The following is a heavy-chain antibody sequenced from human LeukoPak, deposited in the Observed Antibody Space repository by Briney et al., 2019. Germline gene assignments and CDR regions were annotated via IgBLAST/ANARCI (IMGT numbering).Heavy chain of an antibody. Sequence: SETLSLTCAVYGGSFSDYYWSWIRQPPGKGLEYIGEINHSGSTNYNPSLKSRVTMSVDTSKNQFSLKLSSVTAADTAVYYCARYYYGSGSYYYFDSWGQGTLVTVSS. D-gene: IGHD3-10*01. V-gene: IGHV4-34*01. CDR1: GGSFSDYY. CDR2: INHSGST. J-gene: IGHJ4*02. CDR3: ARYYYGSGSYYYFDS.